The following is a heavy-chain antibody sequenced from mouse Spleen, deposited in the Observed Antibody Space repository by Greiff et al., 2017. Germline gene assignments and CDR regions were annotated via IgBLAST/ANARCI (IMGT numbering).Heavy chain of an antibody. CDR1: GYAFSSYW. V-gene: IGHV1-80*01. CDR3: ARKGLGYGSPYWYFDV. CDR2: IYPGDGDT. D-gene: IGHD1-1*01. Sequence: VQLQQSGAELVKPGASVKISCKASGYAFSSYWMNWVKQRPGKGLEWIGQIYPGDGDTNYNGKFKGKATLTADKSSSTAYMQLSSLTSEDSAVYFCARKGLGYGSPYWYFDVWGAGTTVTVSS. J-gene: IGHJ1*01.